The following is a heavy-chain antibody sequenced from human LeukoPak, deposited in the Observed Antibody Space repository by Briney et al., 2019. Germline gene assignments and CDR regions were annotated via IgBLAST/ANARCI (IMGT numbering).Heavy chain of an antibody. J-gene: IGHJ4*02. CDR1: GYTFSTYG. Sequence: ASVKVSCKASGYTFSTYGISWVRQAPGQWLEWMGWISTSNGDTKYAQKLQGRVTMTTDTSTSTAYMELRNLRSDDTAVYYCAREGLGELTLDYWGQGTLVTVSS. CDR2: ISTSNGDT. D-gene: IGHD3-16*01. V-gene: IGHV1-18*01. CDR3: AREGLGELTLDY.